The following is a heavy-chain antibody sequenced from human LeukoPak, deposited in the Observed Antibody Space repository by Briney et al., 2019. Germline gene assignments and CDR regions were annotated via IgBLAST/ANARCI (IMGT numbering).Heavy chain of an antibody. J-gene: IGHJ5*02. V-gene: IGHV6-1*01. CDR2: TYYRSKWYN. CDR1: GXSVSSNSAT. D-gene: IGHD6-19*01. Sequence: PSQTLSLTCAISGXSVSSNSATWNWIRQSPSRGLEWLGRTYYRSKWYNDYAVSVKSRITINPDTSKNQVSLQLNSVTPEDTAVYYCARAPSSGWFGWFGPWGQGTLVTVSS. CDR3: ARAPSSGWFGWFGP.